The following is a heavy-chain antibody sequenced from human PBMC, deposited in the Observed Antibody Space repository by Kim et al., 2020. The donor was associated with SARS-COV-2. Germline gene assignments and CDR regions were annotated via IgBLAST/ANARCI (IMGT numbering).Heavy chain of an antibody. CDR2: FDPEDGET. Sequence: ASVKVSCKVSGYTLTELSMHWVRQAPGKGLEWMGGFDPEDGETIYAQKFQGRVTMTEDTSTDTAYMELSSLRSEDTAVYYCATDSGGGSGSYAFDIWGQGTMVTVSS. V-gene: IGHV1-24*01. D-gene: IGHD3-10*01. CDR1: GYTLTELS. CDR3: ATDSGGGSGSYAFDI. J-gene: IGHJ3*02.